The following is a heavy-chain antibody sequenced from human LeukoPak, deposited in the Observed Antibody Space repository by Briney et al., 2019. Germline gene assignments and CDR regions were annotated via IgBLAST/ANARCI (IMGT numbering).Heavy chain of an antibody. CDR3: AKDRDEAYYDSSGYYYVY. V-gene: IGHV3-23*01. CDR1: GFTFSSYA. J-gene: IGHJ4*02. CDR2: ISGSGGST. D-gene: IGHD3-22*01. Sequence: GGSLRLSCAASGFTFSSYAMSWVRQAPGKGLEWVSAISGSGGSTYYADSVKGRFTISRDNSKNTLYLQMNSLRAEDTAVYYCAKDRDEAYYDSSGYYYVYWGQGTLVTVSS.